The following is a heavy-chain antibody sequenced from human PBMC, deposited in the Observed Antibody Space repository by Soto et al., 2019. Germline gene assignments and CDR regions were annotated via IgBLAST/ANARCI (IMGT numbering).Heavy chain of an antibody. J-gene: IGHJ5*02. CDR2: INPNSGAT. Sequence: ASVKVSCKAFGYTFTGYFMHWVRQAPEQGLEWLGWINPNSGATKYAQKFQGRVTLTRDTSINTAYMEMSMLRSDDTAVYYCARGGGTILAPLPWGQGTLVTVSS. D-gene: IGHD3-3*01. V-gene: IGHV1-2*02. CDR3: ARGGGTILAPLP. CDR1: GYTFTGYF.